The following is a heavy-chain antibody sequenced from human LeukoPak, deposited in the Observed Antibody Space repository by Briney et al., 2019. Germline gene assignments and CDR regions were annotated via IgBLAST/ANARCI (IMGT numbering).Heavy chain of an antibody. CDR3: ARAATLDF. CDR2: INPNSGGT. J-gene: IGHJ4*02. Sequence: ASAKVSCKASGYTFTASYIHCVRQAPGQGLEWMGWINPNSGGTNYAQKFQGRVTLTRDTSISTAYMELSSLRSDDTAVYYCARAATLDFWGQGTLVTVSS. CDR1: GYTFTASY. V-gene: IGHV1-2*02.